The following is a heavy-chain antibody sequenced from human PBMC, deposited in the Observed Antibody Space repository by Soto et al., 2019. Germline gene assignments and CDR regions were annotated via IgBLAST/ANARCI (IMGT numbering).Heavy chain of an antibody. V-gene: IGHV3-7*01. CDR1: GFSFSNYW. Sequence: GGSLRLSCAASGFSFSNYWMTWVRQATGKLLEWVAYIQQNGCETYYVDSVNGRFTISRYNAKNSLDLQMNSLRGEDTAVYYCATGRYRGSVCYRYLDLWGRGSLVTVSS. CDR2: IQQNGCET. J-gene: IGHJ2*01. D-gene: IGHD2-21*02. CDR3: ATGRYRGSVCYRYLDL.